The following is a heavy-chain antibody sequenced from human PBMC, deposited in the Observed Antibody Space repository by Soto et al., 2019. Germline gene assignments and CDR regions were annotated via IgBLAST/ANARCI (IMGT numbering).Heavy chain of an antibody. CDR3: AKGLALMADH. J-gene: IGHJ4*02. CDR2: ILYDGSKE. D-gene: IGHD2-21*01. V-gene: IGHV3-30*18. Sequence: GGSLRLSCTDSGFSFNTYVMDWVRQAPGKGLEWVARILYDGSKEYYADPVKGRFTISRDNSKNALYLQMDRLRVEDTAVYFCAKGLALMADHWGQGTPVTSPQ. CDR1: GFSFNTYV.